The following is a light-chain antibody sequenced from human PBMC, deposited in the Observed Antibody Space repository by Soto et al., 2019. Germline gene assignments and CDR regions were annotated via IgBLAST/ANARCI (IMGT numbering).Light chain of an antibody. J-gene: IGLJ1*01. Sequence: QSVLTQPASVSGSPGQSITISCTGTSSDVGGYNYVSWYQHHPGKAPKLIIYEVYKRPSGVPDRFSGSKSGNTAALTVSGLQAEDEADYYCSSYVGTNSYVFGTGTKVNVL. CDR1: SSDVGGYNY. CDR2: EVY. CDR3: SSYVGTNSYV. V-gene: IGLV2-8*01.